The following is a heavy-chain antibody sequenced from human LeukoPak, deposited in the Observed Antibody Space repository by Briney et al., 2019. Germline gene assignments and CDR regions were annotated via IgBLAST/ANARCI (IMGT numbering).Heavy chain of an antibody. CDR3: ARDSRFRDFWSGYYSGGWFDP. D-gene: IGHD3-3*01. CDR2: IYYSGST. V-gene: IGHV4-59*01. CDR1: GDSISSNY. Sequence: PSETLSLTCSVSGDSISSNYWSWMRQPPGKGLEWIGYIYYSGSTNYNPSLKSRVTMSVDTSKNQFSLNLSSVTAADTAVYYCARDSRFRDFWSGYYSGGWFDPWGQGTLVTVSS. J-gene: IGHJ5*02.